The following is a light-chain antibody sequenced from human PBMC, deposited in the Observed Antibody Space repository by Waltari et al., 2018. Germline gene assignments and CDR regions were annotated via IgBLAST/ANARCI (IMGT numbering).Light chain of an antibody. CDR2: EDI. CDR1: ALPTKF. CDR3: HSLNSVGNGYV. V-gene: IGLV3-10*01. Sequence: SNELTQPPSVSVSPGQTARITCSGDALPTKFASWYQQKSGQAPVWVIYEDITRPSGIPERFSGASSGTVATLTISGAQVEDEADYYCHSLNSVGNGYVFGTGTKLTVL. J-gene: IGLJ1*01.